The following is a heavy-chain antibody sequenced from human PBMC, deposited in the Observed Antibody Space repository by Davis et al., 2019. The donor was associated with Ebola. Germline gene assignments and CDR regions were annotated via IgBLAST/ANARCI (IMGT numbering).Heavy chain of an antibody. CDR2: IIPILGIA. D-gene: IGHD5-18*01. Sequence: SVKVSCKASVGTFSSYAISWVRQAPGQGLEWMGRIIPILGIANYAQKFQGRVTLTADKSTSTAYMELSSLRSEDTAVYYCARERGIQLWSRLPFDYWGQGTLVTVSS. CDR1: VGTFSSYA. J-gene: IGHJ4*02. CDR3: ARERGIQLWSRLPFDY. V-gene: IGHV1-69*04.